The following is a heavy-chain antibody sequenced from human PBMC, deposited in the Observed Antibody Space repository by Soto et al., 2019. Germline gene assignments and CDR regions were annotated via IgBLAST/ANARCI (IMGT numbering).Heavy chain of an antibody. D-gene: IGHD1-26*01. CDR3: ARDPSIVGAPAEFDP. CDR1: GYTFTSYG. V-gene: IGHV1-18*01. CDR2: ISAYNGNT. Sequence: GASVKVSCKASGYTFTSYGISWVRQAPGQGLEWMGWISAYNGNTNYAQKLQGRVTMTTDTSTSTAYMELRSLRSDDTAVYYCARDPSIVGAPAEFDPWGQGTLVTVSS. J-gene: IGHJ5*02.